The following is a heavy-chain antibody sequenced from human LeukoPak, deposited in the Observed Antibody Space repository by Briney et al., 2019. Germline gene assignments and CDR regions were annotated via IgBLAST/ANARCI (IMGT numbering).Heavy chain of an antibody. CDR2: ISGSGGST. CDR3: ASMVTQYYFDY. Sequence: GGSLRLSCAASGFTFSSYAMSWVRQAPGKVLEWVSAISGSGGSTYYADSVKGRFTISRDNSKNTLYLQMNSLRAEDTAVYYCASMVTQYYFDYWGQGTLVTVSS. V-gene: IGHV3-23*01. D-gene: IGHD4-23*01. J-gene: IGHJ4*02. CDR1: GFTFSSYA.